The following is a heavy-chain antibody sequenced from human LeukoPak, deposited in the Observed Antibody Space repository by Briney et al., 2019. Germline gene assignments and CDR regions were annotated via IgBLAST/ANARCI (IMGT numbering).Heavy chain of an antibody. V-gene: IGHV5-51*01. Sequence: GEPLKISCKTSGYSFTTYWIAWVRQMPGKGLEWVGIIYPGDSDTRYSPSFQGQVTISADKSISTAYLQWSSLKASDTAVYYCARTSYGSDWYFDYWGQRTLVTVSS. J-gene: IGHJ4*02. CDR1: GYSFTTYW. CDR3: ARTSYGSDWYFDY. D-gene: IGHD6-25*01. CDR2: IYPGDSDT.